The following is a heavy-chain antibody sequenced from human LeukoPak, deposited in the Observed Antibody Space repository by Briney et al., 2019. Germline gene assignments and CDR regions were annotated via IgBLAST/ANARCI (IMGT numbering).Heavy chain of an antibody. CDR3: AKTHYGDYAEYFQH. D-gene: IGHD4-17*01. J-gene: IGHJ1*01. CDR1: GFTFSSYG. V-gene: IGHV3-30*02. CDR2: IRYDGSNK. Sequence: GGSLRLSCAVSGFTFSSYGMHWVRQAPGKGLEWVASIRYDGSNKYYADSVKGRFTISRDNSKNTLYLQMNSLRAEDTAVYYCAKTHYGDYAEYFQHWGQGTLVTVSS.